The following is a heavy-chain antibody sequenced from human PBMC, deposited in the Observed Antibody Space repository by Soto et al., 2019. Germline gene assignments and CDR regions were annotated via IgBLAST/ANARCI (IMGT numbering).Heavy chain of an antibody. CDR1: GYSFTSYD. D-gene: IGHD6-19*01. V-gene: IGHV1-8*01. Sequence: ASVKVSGKASGYSFTSYDINWVRQATGQGLEWMGWMDPKTGNTDYGQKFQGRVTMTRNTSISTAYMELSSLTSEDTAVYYCARGRGWRDYWGQGTLVSVSS. J-gene: IGHJ4*02. CDR2: MDPKTGNT. CDR3: ARGRGWRDY.